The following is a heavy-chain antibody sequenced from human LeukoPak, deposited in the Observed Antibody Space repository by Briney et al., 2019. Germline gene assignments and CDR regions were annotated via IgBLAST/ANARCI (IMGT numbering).Heavy chain of an antibody. Sequence: SETLSLTCAVYGGSFSGYYWGWIRQPPGKGLEWIGYIYYSGSTYYNPSLKSRVTISVDTSKNQFSLKLSSVTAADTAVYYCALPGYQTPLRYWGQGTLVTVSS. D-gene: IGHD2-2*01. V-gene: IGHV4-34*01. J-gene: IGHJ4*02. CDR2: IYYSGST. CDR3: ALPGYQTPLRY. CDR1: GGSFSGYY.